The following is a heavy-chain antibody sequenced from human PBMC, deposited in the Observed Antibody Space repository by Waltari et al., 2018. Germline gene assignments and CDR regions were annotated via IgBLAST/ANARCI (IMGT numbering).Heavy chain of an antibody. Sequence: QVRLVRSGAEVKKPGSSVKVSCKAFGGSFSSYSINWVRQAPGQGLEWMGGIIPVFGTANYAQKFQDRLAITADESTSTAYMELSSLRSEDTAAYYCTTSSYCGTTTCYQYYGMDVWGQGTTVTVSS. CDR1: GGSFSSYS. CDR2: IIPVFGTA. CDR3: TTSSYCGTTTCYQYYGMDV. D-gene: IGHD2-2*01. V-gene: IGHV1-69*01. J-gene: IGHJ6*02.